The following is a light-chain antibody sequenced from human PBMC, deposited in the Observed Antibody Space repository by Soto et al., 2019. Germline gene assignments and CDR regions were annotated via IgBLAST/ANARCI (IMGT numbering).Light chain of an antibody. Sequence: QSALTQPPSASGSPGQSVTISCTGTSSDVGAYNYVSWYQQLPGTAPKLIIYEVSKRPSGVPDRFSGSKSGNTASLTVSGLHAEDEADYYCTSYAGTYSFFFVFGTGTKVTVL. CDR1: SSDVGAYNY. CDR2: EVS. J-gene: IGLJ1*01. CDR3: TSYAGTYSFFFV. V-gene: IGLV2-8*01.